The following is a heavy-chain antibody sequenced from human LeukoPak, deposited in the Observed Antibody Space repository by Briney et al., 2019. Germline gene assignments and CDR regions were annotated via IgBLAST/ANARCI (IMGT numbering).Heavy chain of an antibody. V-gene: IGHV3-30-3*01. CDR3: ARDFGVE. J-gene: IGHJ4*02. CDR2: ISYDGSNK. CDR1: GFTFSSYA. D-gene: IGHD3-10*01. Sequence: GGSLRLSCAASGFTFSSYAMHWVRQAPGKGLEWVAVISYDGSNKYYADSVKGRFTISRDNSKNTLYLQMNSLRAEDTAVYYCARDFGVEWGQGTLVTVSS.